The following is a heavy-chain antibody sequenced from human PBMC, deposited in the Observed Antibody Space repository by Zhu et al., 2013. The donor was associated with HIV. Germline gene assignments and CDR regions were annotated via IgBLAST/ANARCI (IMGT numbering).Heavy chain of an antibody. CDR1: GYTFTSYG. Sequence: QVQLVQSGAEVKKPGASVKVSCKASGYTFTSYGISWVRQAPGQGLEWMGWISAYNGNTNYAQKLQGRVTMTTDTSTSTAYMELRSLRSDDTAVYYCARSLNVLRFLEWIQNNWFDPSGPREPYGHRLL. CDR2: ISAYNGNT. D-gene: IGHD3-3*01. V-gene: IGHV1-18*01. CDR3: ARSLNVLRFLEWIQNNWFDP. J-gene: IGHJ5*02.